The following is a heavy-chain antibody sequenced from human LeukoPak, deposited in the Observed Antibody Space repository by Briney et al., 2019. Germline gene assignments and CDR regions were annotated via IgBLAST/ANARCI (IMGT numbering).Heavy chain of an antibody. CDR1: GGSISSYY. V-gene: IGHV4-59*01. CDR2: INYSGST. Sequence: SETLSLTCTVSGGSISSYYWSWIRQPPGKGLEWIGYINYSGSTNYNPSLKSRVTISVDTSKNQFSLKLSSVTAADTAVYYCASQGGYTAMVRARDAFDIWGQGTMVTVSS. J-gene: IGHJ3*02. CDR3: ASQGGYTAMVRARDAFDI. D-gene: IGHD5-18*01.